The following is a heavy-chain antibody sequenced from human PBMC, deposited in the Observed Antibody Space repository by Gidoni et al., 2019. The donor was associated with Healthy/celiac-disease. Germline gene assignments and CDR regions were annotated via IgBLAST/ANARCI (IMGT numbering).Heavy chain of an antibody. CDR1: GYTFTGYY. D-gene: IGHD3-3*01. CDR3: ARALRFLEWLPYPHYYGMDV. J-gene: IGHJ6*02. CDR2: INPNSGGT. Sequence: QVQLVQSGAEVKKPVASVKVSCKASGYTFTGYYMHWVRQAPGQGLEWMGWINPNSGGTNYAQKFQGRVTMTRDTSISTAYMELSRLRSDDTAVYYCARALRFLEWLPYPHYYGMDVWGQGTTVTVSS. V-gene: IGHV1-2*02.